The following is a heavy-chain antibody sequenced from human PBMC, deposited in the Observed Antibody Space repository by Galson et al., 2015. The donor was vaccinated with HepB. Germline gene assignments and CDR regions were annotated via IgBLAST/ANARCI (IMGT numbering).Heavy chain of an antibody. V-gene: IGHV5-51*01. CDR1: GYTFTNYW. J-gene: IGHJ6*02. D-gene: IGHD2-15*01. CDR3: ARQGGDVVVLVAGPWDV. Sequence: QSGAEVKKPGESLKISCKGSGYTFTNYWIGWVRQMPGKGLEWMGIIYPDDSDTRYSPSFQGQVTISVDKSISTAYLQWNSLKASDTAMYHCARQGGDVVVLVAGPWDVWGQGTTVTVSS. CDR2: IYPDDSDT.